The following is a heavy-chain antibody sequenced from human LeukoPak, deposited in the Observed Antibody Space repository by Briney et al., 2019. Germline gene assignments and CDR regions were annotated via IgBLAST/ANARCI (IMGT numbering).Heavy chain of an antibody. CDR1: GFTFDDYA. CDR3: AKDTGQVDAFDI. Sequence: GGSLRLSCAASGFTFDDYAMHWVRQAPGKGLEWVPGIRWNRGSIGYADCVKGRFTISRDNAKNSLDLQLNSLRAEDTALYYCAKDTGQVDAFDIWGQGTMVTVSS. J-gene: IGHJ3*02. V-gene: IGHV3-9*01. CDR2: IRWNRGSI.